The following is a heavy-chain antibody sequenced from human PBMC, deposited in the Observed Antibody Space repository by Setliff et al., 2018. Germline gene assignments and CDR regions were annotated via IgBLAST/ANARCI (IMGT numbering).Heavy chain of an antibody. CDR2: MNPNSGNT. V-gene: IGHV1-8*02. J-gene: IGHJ5*02. D-gene: IGHD5-12*01. Sequence: ASVKVSCKASGYTFTSYDINWVRQATGQGLEWMGWMNPNSGNTGYAQKVQGRVTMTRNTSISTAYMELSSLRSEDTAVYYCARAPRWLPVPFDPWGQGTLVTVSS. CDR3: ARAPRWLPVPFDP. CDR1: GYTFTSYD.